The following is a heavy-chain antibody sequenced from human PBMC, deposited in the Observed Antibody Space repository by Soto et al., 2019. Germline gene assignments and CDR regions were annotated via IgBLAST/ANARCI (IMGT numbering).Heavy chain of an antibody. CDR2: INSDGSST. V-gene: IGHV3-74*01. Sequence: GGSLRLSCAASGFTFSSYWMHGVRQAPGKGPVWVSRINSDGSSTSYADSVKGRFTISRDNAENTLYLQMNSLRAEDTAVYYCARTLGATTNYWGQGTLVTVSS. J-gene: IGHJ4*02. D-gene: IGHD1-26*01. CDR1: GFTFSSYW. CDR3: ARTLGATTNY.